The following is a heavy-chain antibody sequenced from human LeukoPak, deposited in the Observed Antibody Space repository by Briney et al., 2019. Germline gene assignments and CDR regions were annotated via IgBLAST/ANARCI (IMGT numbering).Heavy chain of an antibody. Sequence: GGSLRLSCAASAFTFSGSAMHWVRQASGKGLEWVGRIRSKANSYATAYAASVKGRFTISRDDSKNTAYLQMHSLKTEDTAVYYCTRLRGGSYYGHYWGQGTLVTVSS. D-gene: IGHD1-26*01. CDR1: AFTFSGSA. J-gene: IGHJ4*02. V-gene: IGHV3-73*01. CDR3: TRLRGGSYYGHY. CDR2: IRSKANSYAT.